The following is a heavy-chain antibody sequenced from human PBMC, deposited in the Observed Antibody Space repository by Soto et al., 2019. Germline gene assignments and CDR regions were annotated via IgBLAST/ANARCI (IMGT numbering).Heavy chain of an antibody. Sequence: SETLSLTCTLSGGSISSVSYYWNWIRQHPGKGLEWIGNIYYSGTTYYNPSLKSLVTMSIDTSKNQFSMRLSSVTAADTAVYYCARDKDTATYYYYGLDVWGQGTTVTVSS. V-gene: IGHV4-31*01. D-gene: IGHD5-18*01. J-gene: IGHJ6*02. CDR2: IYYSGTT. CDR3: ARDKDTATYYYYGLDV. CDR1: GGSISSVSYY.